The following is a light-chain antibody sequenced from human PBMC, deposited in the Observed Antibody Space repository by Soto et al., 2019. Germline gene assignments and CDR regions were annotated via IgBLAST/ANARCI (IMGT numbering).Light chain of an antibody. V-gene: IGLV1-40*01. CDR2: GNS. Sequence: CVLTQPPSVSGAAGQRVTISCTGSSSNIGAGYDVHWYQQLPGTAPKLLIYGNSNRPSGVPDRFSGSKSGTSASLAITELQAEDEADYYCQSYDSSLSRVFGTGTKVTVL. CDR3: QSYDSSLSRV. CDR1: SSNIGAGYD. J-gene: IGLJ1*01.